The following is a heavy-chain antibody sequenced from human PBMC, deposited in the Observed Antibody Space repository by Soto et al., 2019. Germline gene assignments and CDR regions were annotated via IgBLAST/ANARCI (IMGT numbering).Heavy chain of an antibody. CDR3: AKDRPLPIS. CDR1: GFTFSSYG. V-gene: IGHV3-30*18. J-gene: IGHJ4*02. D-gene: IGHD3-3*02. CDR2: ISYDGSNK. Sequence: QVQLVESGGGVVQPGRSLRLSCAASGFTFSSYGMHWVRQAPGKGLEWVAVISYDGSNKYYADSVKGRFTISRDNSKNTLYLQMNSLRAEDTAVYYCAKDRPLPISWGQGTLVTVSS.